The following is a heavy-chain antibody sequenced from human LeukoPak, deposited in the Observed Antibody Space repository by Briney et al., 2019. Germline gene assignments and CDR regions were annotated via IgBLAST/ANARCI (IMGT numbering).Heavy chain of an antibody. J-gene: IGHJ4*02. Sequence: SVKVSCKASGGTFSSYAINWVRQAPGQGLEWMGGIIPMSGTANYAQKFQGRVTITADESTTTTYLELRSLRSEDTAVYYCARGLYAWDDQRFDYWGQGTLVTVSS. CDR2: IIPMSGTA. CDR1: GGTFSSYA. D-gene: IGHD2/OR15-2a*01. CDR3: ARGLYAWDDQRFDY. V-gene: IGHV1-69*01.